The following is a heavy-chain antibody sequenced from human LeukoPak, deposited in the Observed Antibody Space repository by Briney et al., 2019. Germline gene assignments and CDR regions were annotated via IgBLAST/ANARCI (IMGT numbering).Heavy chain of an antibody. CDR2: IYYSGST. J-gene: IGHJ4*02. V-gene: IGHV4-39*07. CDR1: GGSISSSSYY. Sequence: SETLSLTCTVSGGSISSSSYYWGWIRQPPGKGLEWIGSIYYSGSTYYNPSLKSRVTISVDTSKNQFSLKLSSVTAADTAVYYCARERSVATVYFDYWGQGTLVTVSS. D-gene: IGHD5-12*01. CDR3: ARERSVATVYFDY.